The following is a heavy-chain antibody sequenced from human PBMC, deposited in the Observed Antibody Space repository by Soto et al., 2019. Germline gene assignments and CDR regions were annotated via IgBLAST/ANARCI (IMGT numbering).Heavy chain of an antibody. CDR2: ISGSGGST. D-gene: IGHD3-3*01. CDR3: AKVVRFLEWFPPVGMDV. CDR1: GFTFSSYA. Sequence: LRLSCAASGFTFSSYAMSWVRQAPGKGLEWVSAISGSGGSTYYADSVKGRFTISRDNSKNTLYLQMNSLRAEDTAVYYCAKVVRFLEWFPPVGMDVWGQGTTVTVSS. V-gene: IGHV3-23*01. J-gene: IGHJ6*02.